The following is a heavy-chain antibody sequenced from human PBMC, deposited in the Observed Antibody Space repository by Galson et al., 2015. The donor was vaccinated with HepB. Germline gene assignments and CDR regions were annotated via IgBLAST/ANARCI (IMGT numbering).Heavy chain of an antibody. CDR1: GASISSSLYY. J-gene: IGHJ4*02. CDR3: ARAAGDSSTYANDY. CDR2: IYYTGNT. D-gene: IGHD5-18*01. Sequence: ETLSLTCTVSGASISSSLYYWVWVRQPPEKGLEWIGSIYYTGNTYYKSSLKSRVTISADMSKNQFSLKVNAVTAADTAVYYCARAAGDSSTYANDYWGQGARVTVSS. V-gene: IGHV4-39*07.